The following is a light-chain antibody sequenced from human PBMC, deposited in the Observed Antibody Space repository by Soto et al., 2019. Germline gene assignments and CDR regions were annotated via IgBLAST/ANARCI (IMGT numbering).Light chain of an antibody. V-gene: IGKV3-15*01. CDR1: QSVSSN. CDR3: QQYDIWPIT. Sequence: EIVMTQSPGTLSVSPGERATLSCRASQSVSSNLAWHQQKPGQAPRLLIYSASTRATGIPARFSGSGSGTEFTLTISSLLSEDIAVYYCQQYDIWPITFGQVTRLEIK. J-gene: IGKJ5*01. CDR2: SAS.